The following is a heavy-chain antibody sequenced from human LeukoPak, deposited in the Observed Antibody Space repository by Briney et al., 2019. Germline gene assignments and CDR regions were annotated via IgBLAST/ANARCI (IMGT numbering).Heavy chain of an antibody. CDR1: GGSISSGSYY. J-gene: IGHJ5*02. V-gene: IGHV4-61*02. CDR3: ARVKNGYPRWFDP. D-gene: IGHD2-2*03. Sequence: SETLSLTCTVSGGSISSGSYYWSWIRQPAGKGLEWIGRIYTSGSTNYNPSLKSRVTISVDTSKNQFSLKLSSVTAADTAVYYCARVKNGYPRWFDPWGQGTLVTVSS. CDR2: IYTSGST.